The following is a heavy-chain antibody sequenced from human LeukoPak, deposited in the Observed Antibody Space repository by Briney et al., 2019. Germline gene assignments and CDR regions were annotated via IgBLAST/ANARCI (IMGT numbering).Heavy chain of an antibody. Sequence: PGGSLRLSCAASGFTFSTYEMNWVRQAPGKGMEWVSYISGSGSVIQYADSVKGRFILSRDIAKNSLYLQMSSLRAEDTAVYYCARERNYCGGDCYLNWGQGTLVTVSS. V-gene: IGHV3-48*03. CDR1: GFTFSTYE. CDR2: ISGSGSVI. J-gene: IGHJ4*02. CDR3: ARERNYCGGDCYLN. D-gene: IGHD2-21*02.